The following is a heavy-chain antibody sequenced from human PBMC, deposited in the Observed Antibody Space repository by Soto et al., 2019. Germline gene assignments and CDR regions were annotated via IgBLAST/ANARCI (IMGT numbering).Heavy chain of an antibody. D-gene: IGHD3-22*01. J-gene: IGHJ4*02. CDR1: GGTFSSYA. Sequence: QVQLVQSGAEVKKPGSSVKVSCKASGGTFSSYAISWVRQAPGQGLEWMGGIIPIFGTANYAQKFQGRVTITADEATSTASMERSSLGSEDTAVYYCARGSEGWYYCDSSGLPRYYFDYWGQGTLVTVSS. V-gene: IGHV1-69*12. CDR3: ARGSEGWYYCDSSGLPRYYFDY. CDR2: IIPIFGTA.